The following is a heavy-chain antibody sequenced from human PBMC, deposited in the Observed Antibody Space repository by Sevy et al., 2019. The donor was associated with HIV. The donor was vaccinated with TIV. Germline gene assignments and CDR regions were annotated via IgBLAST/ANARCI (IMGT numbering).Heavy chain of an antibody. CDR3: EMAPWPARSGGGHSFYYYGMDV. CDR1: GGTFSNYA. Sequence: ASVKVSCKASGGTFSNYAINWVRQAPGQGLEWMGGIIPIFDTVNYAQNFQGRVTITADESTSTAYMELSSLRYEDTAVYFCEMAPWPARSGGGHSFYYYGMDVWGQGTTVTVSS. D-gene: IGHD3-16*01. CDR2: IIPIFDTV. V-gene: IGHV1-69*13. J-gene: IGHJ6*02.